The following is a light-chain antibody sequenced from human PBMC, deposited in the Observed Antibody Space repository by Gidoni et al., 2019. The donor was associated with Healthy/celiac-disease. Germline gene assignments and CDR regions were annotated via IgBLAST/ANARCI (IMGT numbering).Light chain of an antibody. J-gene: IGLJ2*01. Sequence: SYELTPPPSVSVSPGQTASITCAGDNLGDKYACWYQQTPGQSPVLVIYHDSKRPSGIPERFSGSNSGNTATLTISGTQAMDEADYYCQAWDSSTVVFGGGTKLTVL. V-gene: IGLV3-1*01. CDR3: QAWDSSTVV. CDR2: HDS. CDR1: NLGDKY.